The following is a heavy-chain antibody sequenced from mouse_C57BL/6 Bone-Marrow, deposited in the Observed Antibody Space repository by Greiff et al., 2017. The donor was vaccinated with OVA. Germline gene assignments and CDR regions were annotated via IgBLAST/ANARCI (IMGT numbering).Heavy chain of an antibody. V-gene: IGHV1-55*01. CDR2: IYPGSGST. CDR3: ARSTDGYSFAY. Sequence: QVHVKQPGAELVKPGASVKMSCKASGYTFTSYWITWVKQRPGQGLEWIGDIYPGSGSTNYNEKFKSKATLTVDTSSSTAYMQLSSLTSEDSAVYYCARSTDGYSFAYWGQGTLVTVSA. D-gene: IGHD2-3*01. J-gene: IGHJ3*01. CDR1: GYTFTSYW.